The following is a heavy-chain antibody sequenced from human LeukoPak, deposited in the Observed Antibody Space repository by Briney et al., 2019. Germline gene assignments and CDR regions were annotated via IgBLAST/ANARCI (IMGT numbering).Heavy chain of an antibody. CDR1: GFTFSNYA. J-gene: IGHJ4*02. CDR3: ARDWYSSSWPPDY. CDR2: ILDGGNNK. D-gene: IGHD6-13*01. Sequence: PGGSLRLSCAASGFTFSNYAMHWVRQAPGKGLEWVAIILDGGNNKYYADSVKGRFTISSDNSKNTLYLQMNSLRAEDTAVYYCARDWYSSSWPPDYWGQGTLVTVSS. V-gene: IGHV3-30*04.